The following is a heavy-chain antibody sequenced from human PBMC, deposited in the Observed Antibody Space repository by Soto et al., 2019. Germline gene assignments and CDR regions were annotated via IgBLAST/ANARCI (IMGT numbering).Heavy chain of an antibody. CDR3: ARDDRSSWSYNWFDP. V-gene: IGHV1-3*01. CDR1: GYTFTSYA. Sequence: QVQLVQSGAEVKKPGASVKVSCKASGYTFTSYAMHWVRQAPGQRLEWMGWINAGNGNTKYSQKFQGRVTITRDTAASTAYMELSSLRSEDTAVYYCARDDRSSWSYNWFDPWGQGTLVTVSS. CDR2: INAGNGNT. D-gene: IGHD6-13*01. J-gene: IGHJ5*02.